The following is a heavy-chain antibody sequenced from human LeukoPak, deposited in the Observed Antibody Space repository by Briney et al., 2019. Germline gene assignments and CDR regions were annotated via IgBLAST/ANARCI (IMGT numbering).Heavy chain of an antibody. V-gene: IGHV3-21*01. Sequence: GGSLRLSCAASGFTFSSYSMNWVRQAPGKGLEWVSSISSSSSYIYYADSVKGRFSISRDNAKNSLYLQMNSLRAEDTAVYYCARGWNSDYFDYWGQGTLVTVSS. D-gene: IGHD1-1*01. J-gene: IGHJ4*02. CDR1: GFTFSSYS. CDR3: ARGWNSDYFDY. CDR2: ISSSSSYI.